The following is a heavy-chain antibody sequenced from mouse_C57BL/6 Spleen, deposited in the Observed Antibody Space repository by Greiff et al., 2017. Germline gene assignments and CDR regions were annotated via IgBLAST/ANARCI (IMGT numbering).Heavy chain of an antibody. CDR2: ISYDGSN. V-gene: IGHV3-6*01. J-gene: IGHJ1*03. CDR3: AREEGYSYWYFDV. Sequence: LVESGPGLVKPSQSLSLTCSVTGYSITSGYYWNWIRQFPGNKLEWMGYISYDGSNNYNPSLKNRISITRDTSKNQFFLKLNSVTTEDTATYYCAREEGYSYWYFDVWGTGTTVTVSS. D-gene: IGHD2-3*01. CDR1: GYSITSGYY.